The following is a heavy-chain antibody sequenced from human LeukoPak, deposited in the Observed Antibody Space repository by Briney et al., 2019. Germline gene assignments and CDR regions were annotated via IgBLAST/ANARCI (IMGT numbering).Heavy chain of an antibody. J-gene: IGHJ4*02. CDR1: GDSISSSTYY. CDR3: ARHVHSGWYWVY. CDR2: FSYGGNT. Sequence: PSETLSLICTVSGDSISSSTYYWAWIRQPPGKGLEWIGSFSYGGNTYYKSSLKSRLTISVDTSKNQFSLKLSSVTAADTSVYYCARHVHSGWYWVYWGQGTLVTVSS. D-gene: IGHD6-19*01. V-gene: IGHV4-39*01.